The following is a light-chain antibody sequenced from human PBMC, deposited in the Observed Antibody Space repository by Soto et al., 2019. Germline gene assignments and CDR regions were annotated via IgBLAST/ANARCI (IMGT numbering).Light chain of an antibody. V-gene: IGLV1-51*01. J-gene: IGLJ1*01. CDR1: SPNIGNNY. CDR2: DNN. Sequence: QSVLTQPPSVSAAPGQKVTISCSGSSPNIGNNYVSWYQQLPGTAPKLLIYDNNKRPSGIPDRFSGSKSGTSATLGITGLQTGDEAGYYCGTWDSSLSAYVFGTGTKVTVL. CDR3: GTWDSSLSAYV.